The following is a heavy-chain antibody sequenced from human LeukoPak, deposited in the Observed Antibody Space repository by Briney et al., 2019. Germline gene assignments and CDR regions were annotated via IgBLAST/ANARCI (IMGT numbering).Heavy chain of an antibody. D-gene: IGHD3-3*01. CDR3: ARGHIGAYDFWSGSYNWFDP. V-gene: IGHV4-34*01. Sequence: SETLSLTCAVYGGSFSGYYWSWIRQPPGKGLEWIGEINHSGSTNYNPSLKSRVTISVDTSKNQFSLKLSSVTAADTAVYYCARGHIGAYDFWSGSYNWFDPWGQGTLVTVSS. CDR1: GGSFSGYY. J-gene: IGHJ5*02. CDR2: INHSGST.